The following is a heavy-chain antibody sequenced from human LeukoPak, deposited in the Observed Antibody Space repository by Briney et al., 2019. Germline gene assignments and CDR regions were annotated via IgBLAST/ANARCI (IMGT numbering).Heavy chain of an antibody. CDR1: GFTVSSNY. Sequence: PGGSLRLSCAASGFTVSSNYMSWVRQAPGKGLGWVSVIYSGGSTYYADSVKGRFTISRDNSKNTLYLQMNSLRAEDTAVYYCARHDSSGYYYLNAFDIWGQGTMVTVSS. CDR2: IYSGGST. CDR3: ARHDSSGYYYLNAFDI. D-gene: IGHD3-22*01. J-gene: IGHJ3*02. V-gene: IGHV3-66*04.